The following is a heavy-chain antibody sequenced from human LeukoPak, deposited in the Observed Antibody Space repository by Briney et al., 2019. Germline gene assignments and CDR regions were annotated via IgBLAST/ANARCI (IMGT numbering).Heavy chain of an antibody. D-gene: IGHD6-13*01. V-gene: IGHV3-30*02. CDR1: GFTFNNCV. CDR2: IRYDGSNK. J-gene: IGHJ4*02. CDR3: AKDAKGYSSSYRDY. Sequence: PGGSLRLSCAASGFTFNNCVMHWVRQAPGKGLEWVAFIRYDGSNKYYADSVKGRFTISRDNSKNTLYLQMNSLRAEDTAVYYCAKDAKGYSSSYRDYWGQGTLVTVSS.